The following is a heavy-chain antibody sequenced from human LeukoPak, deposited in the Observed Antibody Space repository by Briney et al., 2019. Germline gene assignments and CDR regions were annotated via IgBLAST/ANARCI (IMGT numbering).Heavy chain of an antibody. V-gene: IGHV3-30*09. Sequence: GGSLRLSCAASGFAFSTYNMHWVRQAPGKGLEWVAVISYDGRNENHAESVKGRFAIPRDNSKNTLYLQMNTLRTEDTALYYCVREKYCTPTDCLHGRFYFNCWGQGTLVTVSS. CDR2: ISYDGRNE. CDR3: VREKYCTPTDCLHGRFYFNC. D-gene: IGHD2-8*01. J-gene: IGHJ4*02. CDR1: GFAFSTYN.